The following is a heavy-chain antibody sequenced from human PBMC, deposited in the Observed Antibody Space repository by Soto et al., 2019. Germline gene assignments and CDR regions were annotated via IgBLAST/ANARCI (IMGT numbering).Heavy chain of an antibody. V-gene: IGHV3-30*18. CDR3: AKDFAQGGYKPDGMDV. J-gene: IGHJ6*02. CDR2: ISYDGSIK. Sequence: GESLKISCAASGFTFSSYGMHWVRQAPGKGLEWVAVISYDGSIKYYAESVKGRFTISRDNSKNTLYLQMNSLRAEDTAVYYCAKDFAQGGYKPDGMDVWGQGTTVTVSS. CDR1: GFTFSSYG. D-gene: IGHD5-12*01.